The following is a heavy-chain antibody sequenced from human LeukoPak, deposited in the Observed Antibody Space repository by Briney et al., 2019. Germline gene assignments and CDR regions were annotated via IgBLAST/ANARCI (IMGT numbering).Heavy chain of an antibody. CDR1: GGSISSYY. Sequence: PSETLSLTCTVSGGSISSYYWSWIRQPPGKGLEWIGYVYYSGSTNYNPSLKSRVTISVDTSKNQFSLKLSSVIAADTAVYYCARGRPMYYDSSGYPLTYFDYWGQGTLVTVSS. V-gene: IGHV4-59*01. CDR2: VYYSGST. D-gene: IGHD3-22*01. J-gene: IGHJ4*02. CDR3: ARGRPMYYDSSGYPLTYFDY.